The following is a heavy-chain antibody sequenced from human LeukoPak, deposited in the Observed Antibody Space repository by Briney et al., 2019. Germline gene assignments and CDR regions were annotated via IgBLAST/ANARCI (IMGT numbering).Heavy chain of an antibody. J-gene: IGHJ6*02. CDR2: IKQDGSEK. D-gene: IGHD5-18*01. V-gene: IGHV3-7*01. Sequence: GGSLRLSCAASGFTFSSYWMSWVRQAPGKGLEWVANIKQDGSEKYYVDPVKGRFTISRDNAKNSLYLQMNSLRAEDTAVYYCARDHTAIYYGMDVWGQGTTVTVSS. CDR3: ARDHTAIYYGMDV. CDR1: GFTFSSYW.